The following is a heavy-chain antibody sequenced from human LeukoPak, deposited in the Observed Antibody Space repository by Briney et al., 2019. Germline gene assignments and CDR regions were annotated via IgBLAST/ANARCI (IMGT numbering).Heavy chain of an antibody. CDR1: GFDFTTYN. D-gene: IGHD2-15*01. V-gene: IGHV3-21*01. J-gene: IGHJ4*02. Sequence: GGSLRLSCAASGFDFTTYNMNWVRQAPGKGLEWISSISSSSGRYMYYADPVKGRFTISRDNAKNSLYLQMNSLRAEDTAVYFCVRSNSGGTCVDYWGQGSLVTVSS. CDR2: ISSSSGRYM. CDR3: VRSNSGGTCVDY.